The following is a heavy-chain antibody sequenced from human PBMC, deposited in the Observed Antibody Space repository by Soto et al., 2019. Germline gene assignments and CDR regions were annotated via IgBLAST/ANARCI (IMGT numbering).Heavy chain of an antibody. V-gene: IGHV4-39*01. CDR3: ARQRTTVVTQAYFDH. Sequence: SETLSLTCIVSGESISSSSYYWGWIRQPPGKGLEWIGSIYYSGRTYYNPSFKSRVTISIDTSKNQFSLKLSSVTATDTAVYYCARQRTTVVTQAYFDHWGPGALVNVSS. D-gene: IGHD2-21*02. CDR1: GESISSSSYY. J-gene: IGHJ4*02. CDR2: IYYSGRT.